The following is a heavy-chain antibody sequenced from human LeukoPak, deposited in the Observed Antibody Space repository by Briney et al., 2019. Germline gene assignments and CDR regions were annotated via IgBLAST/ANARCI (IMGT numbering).Heavy chain of an antibody. Sequence: SETLSLTCTVSGGSISSYYWSWIRQPPGKGLEWIGYIYYSGSTNYNPSLKSRVTISVDTSKNQFSLELSSVTAADTAVYYCARDRDYWFDHRGQGTLVTVSS. CDR3: ARDRDYWFDH. V-gene: IGHV4-59*01. CDR1: GGSISSYY. CDR2: IYYSGST. J-gene: IGHJ5*02.